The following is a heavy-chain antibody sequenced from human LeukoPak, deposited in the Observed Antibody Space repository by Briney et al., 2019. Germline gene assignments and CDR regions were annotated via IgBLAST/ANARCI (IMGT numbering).Heavy chain of an antibody. CDR3: ATESDILTGNKN. V-gene: IGHV4-34*01. CDR2: INHSGST. Sequence: SETLSLTCAVYGGSFSGYYWSWIRQPPGKGLEWIGEINHSGSTNYNPSLKSRVTISVDTSKNQFSLKLSSVTAADTAVYYCATESDILTGNKNGGQGTLVPVSS. D-gene: IGHD3-9*01. J-gene: IGHJ4*02. CDR1: GGSFSGYY.